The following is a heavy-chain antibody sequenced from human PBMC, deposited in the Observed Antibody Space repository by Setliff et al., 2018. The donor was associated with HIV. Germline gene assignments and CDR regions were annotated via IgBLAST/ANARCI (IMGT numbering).Heavy chain of an antibody. D-gene: IGHD3-22*01. CDR2: IYPGDSDT. CDR1: GYTFTSYW. CDR3: ARHISYDGSDDQSRGYFDY. V-gene: IGHV5-51*01. Sequence: PGESLKISCKVSGYTFTSYWIGWVRQKPGKGLEWMGIIYPGDSDTRYSPSFQGQATISAAKSISTAYLQWSSLKASDTAIYYCARHISYDGSDDQSRGYFDYWGRGTLVTVS. J-gene: IGHJ4*02.